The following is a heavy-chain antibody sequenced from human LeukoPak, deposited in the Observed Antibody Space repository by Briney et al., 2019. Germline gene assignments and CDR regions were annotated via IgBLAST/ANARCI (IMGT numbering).Heavy chain of an antibody. CDR3: AELGITMIGGV. J-gene: IGHJ6*04. D-gene: IGHD3-10*02. CDR1: GFTFSSYS. V-gene: IGHV3-48*04. CDR2: ISSSGSTI. Sequence: GGSLRLSCAASGFTFSSYSMNWVRQAPGKGLEWVSYISSSGSTIYYADSVKGRSTISRGNARNPLYLQMNSLRAEDTAVYYCAELGITMIGGVWGKGTTVTISS.